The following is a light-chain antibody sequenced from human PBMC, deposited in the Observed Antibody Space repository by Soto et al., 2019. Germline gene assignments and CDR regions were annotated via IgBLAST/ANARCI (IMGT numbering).Light chain of an antibody. V-gene: IGLV2-8*01. Sequence: QSALTQPPSASGSRGQSVTISCTGTRSDVGGHNYVSWYQHHPGKAPKLMIYEVTKRPSGVPDGFSGSKSGNTASLTVSGLQADDEADYYCPSYDGGNNLLFGGGTKLTVL. CDR1: RSDVGGHNY. CDR2: EVT. J-gene: IGLJ3*02. CDR3: PSYDGGNNLL.